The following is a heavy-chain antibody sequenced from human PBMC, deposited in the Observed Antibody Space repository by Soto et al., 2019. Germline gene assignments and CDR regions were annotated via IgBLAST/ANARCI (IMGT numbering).Heavy chain of an antibody. Sequence: QVQLQESGPGLVKPSETLSLTCTVSGGSISSYYWSWIRQPPGKGLEWIGYIYYSGSTKYNTSLKSRVTISVDASKNQFSLKLSSVTAADTAVYYCARDQGWEVSSWDIDLWGRGTLVTVSS. CDR3: ARDQGWEVSSWDIDL. D-gene: IGHD3-16*02. J-gene: IGHJ2*01. CDR2: IYYSGST. V-gene: IGHV4-59*01. CDR1: GGSISSYY.